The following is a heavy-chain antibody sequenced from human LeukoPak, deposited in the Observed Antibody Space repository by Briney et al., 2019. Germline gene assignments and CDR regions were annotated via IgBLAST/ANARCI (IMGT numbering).Heavy chain of an antibody. V-gene: IGHV1-69*04. Sequence: GASVKVSCKASGGTFSSYAISWVRQAPGQGLEWMGRIIPILGIANYARKFQGRVTITADKSTSTAYMELSSLRSEDTAVYYCARATALYYYDSSGYSLGMDVWGQGTTVTVSS. D-gene: IGHD3-22*01. J-gene: IGHJ6*02. CDR3: ARATALYYYDSSGYSLGMDV. CDR1: GGTFSSYA. CDR2: IIPILGIA.